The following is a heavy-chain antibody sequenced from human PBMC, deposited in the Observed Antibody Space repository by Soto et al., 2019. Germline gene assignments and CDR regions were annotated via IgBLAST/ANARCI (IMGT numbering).Heavy chain of an antibody. Sequence: QVQLVQSGAEVKKPGSSVKVSCKASGGTFSSYATSWVRQAPGQGLEWMGGIIPIFGTANYAQKFQGRVTITADKSTSTAYMELSSLRSEDTAVYYCASDSGSGYDNYYYYGMDVWGQGTTVTVSS. CDR1: GGTFSSYA. CDR2: IIPIFGTA. V-gene: IGHV1-69*06. J-gene: IGHJ6*02. CDR3: ASDSGSGYDNYYYYGMDV. D-gene: IGHD5-12*01.